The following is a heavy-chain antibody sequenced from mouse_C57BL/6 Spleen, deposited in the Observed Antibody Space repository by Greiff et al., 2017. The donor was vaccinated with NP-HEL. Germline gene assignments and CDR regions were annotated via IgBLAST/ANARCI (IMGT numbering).Heavy chain of an antibody. CDR3: TRENYYGSSYAMDY. D-gene: IGHD1-1*01. CDR2: ISSGGDYI. Sequence: EVQGVESGEGLVKPGGSLKLSCAASGFTFSSYAMSWVRQTPEKRLEWVAYISSGGDYIYYADTVKGRFTISRDNARNTLYLQMSSLKSEDTAMYYCTRENYYGSSYAMDYWGQGTSVTVSS. CDR1: GFTFSSYA. J-gene: IGHJ4*01. V-gene: IGHV5-9-1*02.